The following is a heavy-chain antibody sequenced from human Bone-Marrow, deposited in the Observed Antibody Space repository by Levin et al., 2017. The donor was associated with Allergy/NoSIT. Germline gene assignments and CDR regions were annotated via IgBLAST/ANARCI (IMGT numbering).Heavy chain of an antibody. CDR1: GGSISSGGYY. V-gene: IGHV4-31*03. Sequence: LRLSCTVSGGSISSGGYYWSWIRQHPGKGLEWIGYIYYSGSTYYNPSLKSRVTISVDTSKNQFSLKLSSVTAADTAVYYCARWDTAMGNDYWGQGTLVTVSS. CDR3: ARWDTAMGNDY. CDR2: IYYSGST. D-gene: IGHD5-18*01. J-gene: IGHJ4*02.